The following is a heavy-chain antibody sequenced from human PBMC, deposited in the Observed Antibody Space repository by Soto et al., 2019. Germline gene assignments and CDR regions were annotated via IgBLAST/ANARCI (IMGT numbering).Heavy chain of an antibody. CDR2: LIPIFGTA. CDR1: GGTFSSYA. V-gene: IGHV1-69*01. J-gene: IGHJ4*02. CDR3: GRAHCSGGSCGSLAY. D-gene: IGHD2-15*01. Sequence: QVQLVQSGAEVKKPGSSVKVSCKASGGTFSSYAISWVRQAPGQGLEWMGGLIPIFGTANYAQKFQGRVTITADESTSTAYMELSSLRSEDTAVYYFGRAHCSGGSCGSLAYWGQGTLVTVSS.